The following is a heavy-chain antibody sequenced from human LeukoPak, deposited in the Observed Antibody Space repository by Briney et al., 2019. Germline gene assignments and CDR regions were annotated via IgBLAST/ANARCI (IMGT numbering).Heavy chain of an antibody. CDR1: GYTFTSYD. V-gene: IGHV1-8*01. J-gene: IGHJ4*02. CDR3: ARDGSLIYDSSGYSDY. CDR2: MNPNSGNT. Sequence: GASVKVSCKASGYTFTSYDINWVRQATGQGLEWMGWMNPNSGNTGYAQKFQGRVTMTRNTSISTAYMELSSLRSEDTAVYYCARDGSLIYDSSGYSDYWGQGTLVAVSS. D-gene: IGHD3-22*01.